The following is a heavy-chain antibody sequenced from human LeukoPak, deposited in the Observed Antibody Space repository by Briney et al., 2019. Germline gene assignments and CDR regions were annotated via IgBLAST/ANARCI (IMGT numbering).Heavy chain of an antibody. CDR2: MNPNSGNT. Sequence: ASVKVSCKASGYTFTSYDINWVRQATGQGLEWMGWMNPNSGNTGYAQKFQGRVTMTRNTSISTAYMELSSLRSEDTAVYYCARSSGYSYGHGYYFDYWGQGTLVTVSS. V-gene: IGHV1-8*01. D-gene: IGHD5-18*01. CDR1: GYTFTSYD. CDR3: ARSSGYSYGHGYYFDY. J-gene: IGHJ4*02.